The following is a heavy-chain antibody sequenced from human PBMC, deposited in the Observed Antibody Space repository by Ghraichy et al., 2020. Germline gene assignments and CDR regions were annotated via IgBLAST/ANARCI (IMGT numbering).Heavy chain of an antibody. V-gene: IGHV1-2*02. D-gene: IGHD1-26*01. J-gene: IGHJ4*02. CDR1: GYSFIGIY. CDR2: INPKNGAT. CDR3: ARGPSSGDFDY. Sequence: ASVKVSCKASGYSFIGIYIHWIRQAPGRGFEWLGWINPKNGATRFAQRFQGRVTMTRDTSISTVYMELTSLRSDDTAMYYCARGPSSGDFDYWGQGTLVTVSS.